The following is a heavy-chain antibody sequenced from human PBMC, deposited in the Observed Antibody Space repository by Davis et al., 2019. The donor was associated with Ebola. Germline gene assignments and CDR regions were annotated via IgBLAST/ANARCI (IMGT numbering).Heavy chain of an antibody. CDR2: IYHSGST. Sequence: SETLSLTCAVSGGSISSGGYSWSWIRQPPGKGLEWIGYIYHSGSTYYNPSLKSRVTISVDRSKNQFSLKLSSVTAADTAVYYCARGDCSGNSCYSFDYWGQGTLVTVSS. CDR1: GGSISSGGYS. V-gene: IGHV4-30-2*01. D-gene: IGHD2-15*01. J-gene: IGHJ4*02. CDR3: ARGDCSGNSCYSFDY.